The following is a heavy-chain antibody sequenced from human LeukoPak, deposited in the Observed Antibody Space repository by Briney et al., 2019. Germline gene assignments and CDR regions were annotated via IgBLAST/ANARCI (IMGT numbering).Heavy chain of an antibody. CDR1: VVTFSTST. CDR2: IILPRGNT. D-gene: IGHD1-14*01. Sequence: SVSVSCKASVVTFSTSTIQGGRQARGGRLGWIVRIILPRGNTRYAHNYQERITITRDMSTSTVYMELSSLRSAATAVYYCAAERYTDGCCWFDPWGQGTLVTVSS. CDR3: AAERYTDGCCWFDP. J-gene: IGHJ5*02. V-gene: IGHV1-58*02.